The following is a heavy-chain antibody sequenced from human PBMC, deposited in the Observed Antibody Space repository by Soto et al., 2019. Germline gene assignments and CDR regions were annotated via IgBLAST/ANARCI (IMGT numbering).Heavy chain of an antibody. D-gene: IGHD3-9*01. CDR1: GGSISSYY. CDR2: IYYSGST. Sequence: PSETLSLTCTVSGGSISSYYWSWIRQPPGKGLEWIGYIYYSGSTNYNPSLKSRVTISVDTSKNQFSLKLSSVTAADTAVYYCARSPYDILTGYYYYWFDPWGQGTLVTVSS. J-gene: IGHJ5*02. V-gene: IGHV4-59*08. CDR3: ARSPYDILTGYYYYWFDP.